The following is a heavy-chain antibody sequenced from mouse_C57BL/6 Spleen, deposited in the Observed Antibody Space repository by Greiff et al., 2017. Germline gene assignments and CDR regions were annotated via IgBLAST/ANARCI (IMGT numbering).Heavy chain of an antibody. V-gene: IGHV2-3*01. D-gene: IGHD1-1*01. CDR2: IWGDGST. J-gene: IGHJ4*01. Sequence: VKLMESGPGLVAPSQSLSITCTVSGFSLTSYGVSWVRQPPGKGLEWLGVIWGDGSTNYHSALISRLSISKDNSKSQVFLKLNSLQTDDTATYYCAKGEFITTVVGGYYAMDYWGQGTSVTVSS. CDR1: GFSLTSYG. CDR3: AKGEFITTVVGGYYAMDY.